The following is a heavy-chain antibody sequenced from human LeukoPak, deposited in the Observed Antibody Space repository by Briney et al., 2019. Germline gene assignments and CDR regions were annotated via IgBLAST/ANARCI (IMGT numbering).Heavy chain of an antibody. CDR1: GFTFSSYG. CDR3: ARDSGYCSSTSCPGLDY. V-gene: IGHV3-33*01. J-gene: IGHJ4*02. D-gene: IGHD2-2*01. Sequence: GGSLRLSCAASGFTFSSYGMHWVRQAPGKGLEWVAVIWYDGSNKYYADSVKGRFTIPRDNSKNTLYLQMNSLRAEDTAVYYCARDSGYCSSTSCPGLDYWGQGTLVTVSS. CDR2: IWYDGSNK.